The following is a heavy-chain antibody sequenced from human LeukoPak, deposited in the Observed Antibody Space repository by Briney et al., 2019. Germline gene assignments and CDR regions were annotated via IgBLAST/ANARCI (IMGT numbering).Heavy chain of an antibody. D-gene: IGHD5-18*01. CDR2: IYYSGST. J-gene: IGHJ3*02. CDR1: GGSINSGGYY. CDR3: ARDQIQLHAFDI. V-gene: IGHV4-31*03. Sequence: PSQTLSLTCTVSGGSINSGGYYWSWIRQHPGKGLEWIGYIYYSGSTHYNPSLKSRVTISVDTSKNQFSLKVRSVTAADTAVYYCARDQIQLHAFDIWGQGTLVTVSS.